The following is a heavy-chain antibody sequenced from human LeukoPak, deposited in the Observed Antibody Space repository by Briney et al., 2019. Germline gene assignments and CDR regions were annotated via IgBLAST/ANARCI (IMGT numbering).Heavy chain of an antibody. D-gene: IGHD5-24*01. CDR1: GDNVSGNSTA. CDR2: TYYRSKWYN. Sequence: SQTLSLTCAISGDNVSGNSTAYNWLRQSPSRGLEWLGRTYYRSKWYNDYAISVKSRITVNPDTSKNQLSLQLNSVTPEDTAVYYCARGGQGDGYSADEAFDFWGQGTMVTVSS. V-gene: IGHV6-1*01. J-gene: IGHJ3*01. CDR3: ARGGQGDGYSADEAFDF.